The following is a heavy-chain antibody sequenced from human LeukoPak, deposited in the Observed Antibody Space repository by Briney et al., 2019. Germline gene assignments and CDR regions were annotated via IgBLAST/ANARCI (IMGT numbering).Heavy chain of an antibody. D-gene: IGHD2-15*01. J-gene: IGHJ4*02. CDR3: ARDRLGYCSGGSCFSLRY. V-gene: IGHV3-30*03. Sequence: GGSLRLSCAASGFTFSSYGMHWVRQAPGKGLEWVAVISYDGSNKYYADSVKGRFTISRDNSKNTLYLQMNSLRAEDTAVYYCARDRLGYCSGGSCFSLRYWGQGTLVTVSS. CDR1: GFTFSSYG. CDR2: ISYDGSNK.